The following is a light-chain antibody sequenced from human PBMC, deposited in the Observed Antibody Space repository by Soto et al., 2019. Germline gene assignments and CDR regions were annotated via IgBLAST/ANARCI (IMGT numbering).Light chain of an antibody. J-gene: IGKJ1*01. Sequence: VWPKSSESLSLSPGSRPTLSCRARPSXRINVALYQQKPGQAPRLLXYDSSTRATGIPDRLSGSGSGTDFTLTISRLEPEYLAVYYCQQYGSSMWTFGQGTKVDIK. CDR1: PSXRIN. V-gene: IGKV3-20*01. CDR3: QQYGSSMWT. CDR2: DSS.